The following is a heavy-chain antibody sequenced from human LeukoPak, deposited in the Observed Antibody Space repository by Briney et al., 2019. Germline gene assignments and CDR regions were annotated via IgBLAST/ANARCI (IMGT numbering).Heavy chain of an antibody. CDR1: GFTFSSYA. Sequence: GGSVSLPCAASGFTFSSYAMIGVRQAPGRGLQGVSAISGSGSNTYYADCVKGRFTISRDNPKNTLYGQVNRLRAEHTALYYCATASFPQSSADAFDIWGQGTMVTVSS. V-gene: IGHV3-23*01. J-gene: IGHJ3*02. CDR2: ISGSGSNT. D-gene: IGHD3-22*01. CDR3: ATASFPQSSADAFDI.